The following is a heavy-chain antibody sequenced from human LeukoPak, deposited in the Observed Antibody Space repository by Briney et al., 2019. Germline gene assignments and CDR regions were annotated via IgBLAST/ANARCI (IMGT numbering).Heavy chain of an antibody. D-gene: IGHD6-6*01. CDR2: ISAYNGNT. CDR1: GYTFTSYG. Sequence: ASVKVSCKASGYTFTSYGISWVRQAPGQGLEWMGWISAYNGNTNYAQKLQGRVTMTTDTSTSTAYMELSRLRSDDTAVYYCARGPYSSSSGSYYYYYYMDVWGKGTTVTVSS. V-gene: IGHV1-18*01. J-gene: IGHJ6*03. CDR3: ARGPYSSSSGSYYYYYYMDV.